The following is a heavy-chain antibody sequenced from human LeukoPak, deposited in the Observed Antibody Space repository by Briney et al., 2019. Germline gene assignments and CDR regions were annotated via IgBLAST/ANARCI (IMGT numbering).Heavy chain of an antibody. Sequence: PGGTLRLSCAASGLTFGKSWMNWVRQAPGKGLEGMAVIKSDGSETIYVDSVRGGSTISRDNAKNSLHLQMSSLKVEDTAVYFCASGTGWLIDSWGQGTQVIVSS. D-gene: IGHD6-19*01. CDR3: ASGTGWLIDS. CDR1: GLTFGKSW. CDR2: IKSDGSET. J-gene: IGHJ4*02. V-gene: IGHV3-7*01.